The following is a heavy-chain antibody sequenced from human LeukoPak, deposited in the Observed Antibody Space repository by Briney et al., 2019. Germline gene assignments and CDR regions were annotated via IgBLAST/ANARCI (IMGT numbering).Heavy chain of an antibody. J-gene: IGHJ3*02. CDR3: ARDSSGSPSADAFDI. Sequence: GGSLRLSCAASGFTFSSYWMSWVRQAPGKGLEWVANIKQDGSEKYYVDSVKGRFTISRDNAKNSLYLQMNSLRAEDTAVYYCARDSSGSPSADAFDIWGQGTMVTVSS. CDR1: GFTFSSYW. V-gene: IGHV3-7*01. D-gene: IGHD3-10*01. CDR2: IKQDGSEK.